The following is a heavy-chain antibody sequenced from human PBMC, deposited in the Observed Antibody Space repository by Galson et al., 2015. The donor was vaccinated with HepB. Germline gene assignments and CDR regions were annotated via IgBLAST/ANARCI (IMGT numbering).Heavy chain of an antibody. J-gene: IGHJ4*02. CDR1: GFTFSSYA. CDR2: ISGSGGST. Sequence: SLRLSCAASGFTFSSYAMSWVRQAPGKGLEWVSAISGSGGSTYYADSVKGRFTISRDNSKNTLYLQMNSLRAEATAVYYCAKSGDDYSNYVINPPFDYWGQGTLVTVSS. CDR3: AKSGDDYSNYVINPPFDY. D-gene: IGHD4-11*01. V-gene: IGHV3-23*01.